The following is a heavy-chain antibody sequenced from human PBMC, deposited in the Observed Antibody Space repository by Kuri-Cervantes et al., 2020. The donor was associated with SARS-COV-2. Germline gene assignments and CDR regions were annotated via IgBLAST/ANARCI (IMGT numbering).Heavy chain of an antibody. J-gene: IGHJ6*03. CDR3: ASCLANYYYYMDV. CDR2: VIPIFGTA. D-gene: IGHD3-3*02. Sequence: SVKVSCKASGGTFSSYAISWVRQAPGQGLEWMGGVIPIFGTANYAQKFQGRVTITADESMSTAYMELSSLRSEDTAVYYCASCLANYYYYMDVWGKGTTVTVSS. CDR1: GGTFSSYA. V-gene: IGHV1-69*13.